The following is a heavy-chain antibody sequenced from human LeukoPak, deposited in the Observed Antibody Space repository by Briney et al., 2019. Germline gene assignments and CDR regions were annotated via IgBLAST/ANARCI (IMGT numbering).Heavy chain of an antibody. CDR1: GGSISSGSYY. V-gene: IGHV4-61*02. CDR3: ARAYCSSTSCYENLFDY. Sequence: SETLSLTCTVSGGSISSGSYYWSWIRQPAGKGLEWIGRIYTSGSTNYNPSLKSRVTISVDTSKNQFSLKLSSVTAADTAVYYCARAYCSSTSCYENLFDYWGQGTLVTVSS. CDR2: IYTSGST. D-gene: IGHD2-2*01. J-gene: IGHJ4*02.